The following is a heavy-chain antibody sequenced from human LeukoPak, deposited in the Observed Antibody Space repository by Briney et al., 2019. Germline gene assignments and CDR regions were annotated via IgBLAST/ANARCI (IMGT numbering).Heavy chain of an antibody. CDR1: GFTSCRYV. D-gene: IGHD6-13*01. V-gene: IGHV3-23*01. CDR3: AKAFRDYDSSSYSAFDI. Sequence: PGRSLRLSCAASGFTSCRYVMSWVPQAPGKGLEWVSTITGRTYYADSVTGRFTVSRDNSKNMLYMQMSRLRADDTAVYYCAKAFRDYDSSSYSAFDIWGQGTMVTVSS. J-gene: IGHJ3*02. CDR2: ITGRT.